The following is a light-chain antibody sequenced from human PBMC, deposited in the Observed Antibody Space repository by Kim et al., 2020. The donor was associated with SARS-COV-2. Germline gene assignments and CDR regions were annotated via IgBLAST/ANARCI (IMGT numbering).Light chain of an antibody. CDR3: QSYDSSNWV. Sequence: NFMLTQPHSVSESPGKTVTISCTRSSGSIVSNYVQWYQQRPGSAPTTVIYEDNQRPSGVPDRFSGSIDNSSNSASLTISGLKTENESDYYCQSYDSSNWVFGGGTQLTVL. CDR2: EDN. J-gene: IGLJ3*02. CDR1: SGSIVSNY. V-gene: IGLV6-57*04.